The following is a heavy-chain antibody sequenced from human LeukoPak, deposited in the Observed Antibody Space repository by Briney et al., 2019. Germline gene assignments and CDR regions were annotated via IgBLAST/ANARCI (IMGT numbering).Heavy chain of an antibody. Sequence: SETQSLTCTVSGGSISSYYWSWIRQPPGKGLEWIGYIYYSGSTNYNPSLKSRVTISVDTSKNQFSLKLSSVTAADTAVYYCAGALAVAPPPPWTPTAFDIWGRGTLVTVSS. CDR1: GGSISSYY. CDR2: IYYSGST. J-gene: IGHJ2*01. CDR3: AGALAVAPPPPWTPTAFDI. D-gene: IGHD6-19*01. V-gene: IGHV4-59*01.